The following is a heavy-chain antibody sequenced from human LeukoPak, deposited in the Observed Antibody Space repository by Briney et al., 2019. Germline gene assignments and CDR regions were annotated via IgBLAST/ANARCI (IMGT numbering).Heavy chain of an antibody. CDR3: ARRGPLLYSSSWYGFDY. Sequence: GESLKISCKGSGYSFTSYWIGWVRQMPGKGLEWMGIIYLGDSDTRYSPSFQGQVTISADKSISTAYLQWSSLKASDTAMYYCARRGPLLYSSSWYGFDYWGQGTLVTVSS. D-gene: IGHD6-13*01. J-gene: IGHJ4*02. V-gene: IGHV5-51*01. CDR1: GYSFTSYW. CDR2: IYLGDSDT.